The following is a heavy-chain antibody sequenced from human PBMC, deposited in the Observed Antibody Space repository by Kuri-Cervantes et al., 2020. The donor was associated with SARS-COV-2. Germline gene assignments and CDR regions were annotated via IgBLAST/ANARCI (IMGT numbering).Heavy chain of an antibody. D-gene: IGHD6-13*01. J-gene: IGHJ4*02. CDR1: GGTFSSYA. CDR2: IIPIFGTA. CDR3: ARGVALHWYSSGWYYFDY. Sequence: SVKVSCKASGGTFSSYAISWVRQAPGQGLEWMGGIIPIFGTANYAQKFQGRVTITTDESTSTAYMELSSLRSEDTAVYYCARGVALHWYSSGWYYFDYWGQGTLVTVSS. V-gene: IGHV1-69*05.